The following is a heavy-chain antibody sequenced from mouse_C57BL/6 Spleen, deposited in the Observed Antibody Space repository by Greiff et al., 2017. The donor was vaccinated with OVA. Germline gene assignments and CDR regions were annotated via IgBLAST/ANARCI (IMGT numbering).Heavy chain of an antibody. J-gene: IGHJ3*01. Sequence: EVQLQQSGPELVKPGASVKIPCKASGYTFTDYNMDWVKQSHGKSLEWIGDINPNNGGTIYNQKFKGKATLTVDKSSSTAYMELRSLTSEDTAVYYCAREGIYYDYALFAYWGQGTLVTVSA. CDR3: AREGIYYDYALFAY. CDR1: GYTFTDYN. CDR2: INPNNGGT. D-gene: IGHD2-4*01. V-gene: IGHV1-18*01.